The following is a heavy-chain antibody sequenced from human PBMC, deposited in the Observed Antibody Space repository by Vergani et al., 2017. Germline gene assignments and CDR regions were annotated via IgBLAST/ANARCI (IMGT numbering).Heavy chain of an antibody. D-gene: IGHD6-19*01. CDR3: ARVSPGDNSGWEPFDY. CDR1: GDIFNNYT. J-gene: IGHJ4*02. CDR2: IIPIIRLA. V-gene: IGHV1-69*02. Sequence: QVHLEQSGTEVKKPGSSVKVSCKVSGDIFNNYTVTWVRQAPGQGLEWMGRIIPIIRLATSAQKFQDRVKITGDTSTNTVYMEMNNLRSEDTAVYYCARVSPGDNSGWEPFDYWGQGTLVIVS.